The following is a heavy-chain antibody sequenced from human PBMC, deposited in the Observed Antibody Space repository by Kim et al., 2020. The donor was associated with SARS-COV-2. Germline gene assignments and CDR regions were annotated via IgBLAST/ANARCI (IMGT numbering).Heavy chain of an antibody. Sequence: GGSLRLSCAASGFTFSSYWMSWVRQAPGKGLEWVANIKQDGSEKYYVDSVKGRFTISRDNAKNSLYLQMNSLRAEDTAVYYCARWNYYYDILTGSVDYWGQGTLVTVSS. V-gene: IGHV3-7*01. D-gene: IGHD3-9*01. CDR1: GFTFSSYW. CDR3: ARWNYYYDILTGSVDY. J-gene: IGHJ4*02. CDR2: IKQDGSEK.